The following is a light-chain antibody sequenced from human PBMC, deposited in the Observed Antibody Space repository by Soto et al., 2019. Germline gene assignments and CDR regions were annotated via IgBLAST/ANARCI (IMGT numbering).Light chain of an antibody. V-gene: IGKV3D-15*01. J-gene: IGKJ1*01. CDR3: QQYNNWPPVT. CDR2: GAS. CDR1: QSVTNN. Sequence: EIVMTQSPATLSVSPGERATLSCRASQSVTNNLAWYQQKLGQAPRLLIYGASTRATGIPARFSGSGSGTEFTLIISSLQSEDFAVYYCQQYNNWPPVTFGQGTKVNIK.